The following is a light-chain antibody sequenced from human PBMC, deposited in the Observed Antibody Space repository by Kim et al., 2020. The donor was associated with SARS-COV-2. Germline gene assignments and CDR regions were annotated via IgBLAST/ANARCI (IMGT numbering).Light chain of an antibody. Sequence: DIQLTQSPSFLSASVGDRVTITCRASQGLGSSLAWYQQKPWTAPKLLVYPPSTLQSGVPSRFSGSGSGTEFTLTISSLQPEDFATYYCQQVYHNPITFGQGTRLEIK. V-gene: IGKV1-9*01. CDR2: PPS. CDR3: QQVYHNPIT. J-gene: IGKJ5*01. CDR1: QGLGSS.